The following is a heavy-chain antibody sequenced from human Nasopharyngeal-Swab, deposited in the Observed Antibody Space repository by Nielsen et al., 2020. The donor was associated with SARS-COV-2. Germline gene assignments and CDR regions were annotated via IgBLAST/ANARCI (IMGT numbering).Heavy chain of an antibody. CDR2: ISSSGSTI. J-gene: IGHJ4*02. D-gene: IGHD3-10*02. CDR1: GFTFSDYY. CDR3: ATAGVSVRSYYFDY. V-gene: IGHV3-11*04. Sequence: GGSLRLSCAASGFTFSDYYMSWIRQAPGKGLEWVSYISSSGSTIYYADSAKGRFTISRDNAKNSLYLQMNSLRAEDTAVYYCATAGVSVRSYYFDYWGQGTLVTVSS.